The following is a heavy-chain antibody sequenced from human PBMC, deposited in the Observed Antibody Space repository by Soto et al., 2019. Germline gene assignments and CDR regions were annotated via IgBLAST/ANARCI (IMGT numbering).Heavy chain of an antibody. CDR2: INYDGSST. Sequence: PGGSLRLSCAASGFTFSSYWMHWVCQAPGKGLVWVSRINYDGSSTSYADSVKGRFTISRDNAKNTLYLQVNSLRAEDTAVYFCARGMYYGMDVWGQGTTVTVSS. CDR1: GFTFSSYW. J-gene: IGHJ6*02. V-gene: IGHV3-74*01. CDR3: ARGMYYGMDV.